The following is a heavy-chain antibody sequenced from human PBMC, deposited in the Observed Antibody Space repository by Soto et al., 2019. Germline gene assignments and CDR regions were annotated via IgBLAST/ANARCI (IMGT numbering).Heavy chain of an antibody. CDR3: ARGRGFYCGGDCNRAYFDY. Sequence: QVQLVESGGGVVQPGRSLRLSCAASGFTFSSYGMHWVRQAPGKGLEWVAVIWYDGSNKYYADSVKGRFTISRDNSKNTLYLQMNSLRAEDTAVYYCARGRGFYCGGDCNRAYFDYWGQGTLVTVSS. D-gene: IGHD2-21*02. CDR2: IWYDGSNK. CDR1: GFTFSSYG. J-gene: IGHJ4*02. V-gene: IGHV3-33*01.